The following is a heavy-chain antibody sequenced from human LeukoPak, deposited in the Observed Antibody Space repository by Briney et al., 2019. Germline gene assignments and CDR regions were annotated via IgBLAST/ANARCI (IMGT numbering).Heavy chain of an antibody. J-gene: IGHJ4*02. CDR2: IRSKTYGGTT. D-gene: IGHD3-9*01. CDR1: GFTFGDYA. CDR3: TRDAYDILTGYYVDY. V-gene: IGHV3-49*04. Sequence: QTGGSLRLSCTASGFTFGDYAMSWVRRAPGKGVEWVGFIRSKTYGGTTEYAASVKGRFTISRDDSKSIAYLQMNSLKTEDTAVYYCTRDAYDILTGYYVDYWGQGTLVTVSS.